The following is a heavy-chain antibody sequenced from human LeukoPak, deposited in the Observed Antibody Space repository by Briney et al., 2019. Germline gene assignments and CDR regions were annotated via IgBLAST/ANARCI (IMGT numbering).Heavy chain of an antibody. CDR1: GFTFSSYG. V-gene: IGHV3-33*01. D-gene: IGHD6-19*01. Sequence: GRSLRLFCAASGFTFSSYGMHWVRQAPGKGLEWVAVIWYDGSNKYYADSVKGRFTISRDNSKNTLYLQMNSLRAEDTAVYYCARGRVLSSGRRYYFDYWGQGTLVTVSS. J-gene: IGHJ4*02. CDR2: IWYDGSNK. CDR3: ARGRVLSSGRRYYFDY.